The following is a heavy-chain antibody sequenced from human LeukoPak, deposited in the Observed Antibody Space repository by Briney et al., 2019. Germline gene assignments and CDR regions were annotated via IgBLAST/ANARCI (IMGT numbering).Heavy chain of an antibody. J-gene: IGHJ5*02. CDR2: IKQDGSEK. D-gene: IGHD2-2*02. CDR3: AKASVAIPQYCNS. V-gene: IGHV3-7*03. Sequence: GGSLRLSCAASGFTFSSYWMSWVRQAPGKGLEWVANIKQDGSEKYYVDSVEGRFTISRDNAKNSLYLQLNSLTAADTAMYFCAKASVAIPQYCNSWGQGTLVTVSS. CDR1: GFTFSSYW.